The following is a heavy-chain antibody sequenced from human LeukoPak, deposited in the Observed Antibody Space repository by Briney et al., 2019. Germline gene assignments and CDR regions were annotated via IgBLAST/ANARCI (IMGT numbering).Heavy chain of an antibody. CDR3: ARADFSYDFWSGYMGLDY. Sequence: SETLSLTCTVSGGSISSYYWSWIRQPPGKGLEWIGYIYYSGSTNYNPSLKSRVTISVDTSKNQFSLKLSSVTAADTAVYYCARADFSYDFWSGYMGLDYWGQGTLVTVSS. CDR1: GGSISSYY. J-gene: IGHJ4*02. CDR2: IYYSGST. V-gene: IGHV4-59*08. D-gene: IGHD3-3*01.